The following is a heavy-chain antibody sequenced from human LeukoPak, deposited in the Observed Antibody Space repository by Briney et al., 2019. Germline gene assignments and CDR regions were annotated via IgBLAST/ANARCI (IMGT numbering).Heavy chain of an antibody. Sequence: PSETLSLTCTVSGGSISSSSYYWDWIRQAPGKRLEWIGNIFYSGNPLYNPSLKSRVTISVDTSKNHFSLKLSSVTAADTAVYYCARGDCSGGSCYSGYWGQGTLVTVSS. CDR1: GGSISSSSYY. D-gene: IGHD2-15*01. V-gene: IGHV4-39*02. CDR2: IFYSGNP. J-gene: IGHJ4*02. CDR3: ARGDCSGGSCYSGY.